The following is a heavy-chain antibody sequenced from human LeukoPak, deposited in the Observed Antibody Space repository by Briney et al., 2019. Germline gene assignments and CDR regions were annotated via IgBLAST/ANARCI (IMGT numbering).Heavy chain of an antibody. D-gene: IGHD5-24*01. V-gene: IGHV4-59*12. CDR2: IYYSGST. J-gene: IGHJ4*02. CDR3: ARDRDGYNYVDY. CDR1: GGSISSSY. Sequence: SETLSLTCTVSGGSISSSYWSWIRQPPGRGLEWIGYIYYSGSTYYNPSLKSRVTISVDTSKNQFSLKLSSVAAADTAVYYCARDRDGYNYVDYWGQGTLVTVSS.